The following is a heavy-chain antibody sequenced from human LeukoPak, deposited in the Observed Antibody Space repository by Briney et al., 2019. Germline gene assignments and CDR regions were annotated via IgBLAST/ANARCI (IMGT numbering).Heavy chain of an antibody. V-gene: IGHV1-69*01. D-gene: IGHD2-2*01. Sequence: SVKVSCKASGGTFSSYAISWVRQAPGQGLERMGGIIPIFGTANYAQKFQGRVTITADESTSIAYMELSSLRSEDTAVYYCARDPGYCSSTSCWALDYWGQGTLVTVSS. J-gene: IGHJ4*02. CDR1: GGTFSSYA. CDR3: ARDPGYCSSTSCWALDY. CDR2: IIPIFGTA.